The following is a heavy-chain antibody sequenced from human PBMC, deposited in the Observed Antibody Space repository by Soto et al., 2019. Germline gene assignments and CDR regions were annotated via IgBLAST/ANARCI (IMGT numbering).Heavy chain of an antibody. J-gene: IGHJ6*03. CDR3: VRDHHDFSSDYHYFHMDV. CDR2: SSTYNGNT. D-gene: IGHD3-3*01. Sequence: QAPLVQSGAEMKKPGASVKVSCKASGYTLSNYGISWVRQAPGQGLEWMGWSSTYNGNTKYAKKFQGRVTMTTDTSTSTAYMELRSLRSDDTAVYYCVRDHHDFSSDYHYFHMDVWGKGTPVTVSS. CDR1: GYTLSNYG. V-gene: IGHV1-18*01.